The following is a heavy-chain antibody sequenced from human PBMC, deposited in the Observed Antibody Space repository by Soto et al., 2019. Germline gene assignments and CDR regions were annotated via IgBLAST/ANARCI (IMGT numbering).Heavy chain of an antibody. Sequence: QVQLVEPGGGVVQPGTSLRLSCAASGFTFSTYGMHWVRQAPGKGLDWVALIWYDGSRTHYAESVKGRFTISRDNSRNTLFLQMNSLRVEDTDVYYCAREQIGVAGSTYDYWGQGTLVTVSS. CDR3: AREQIGVAGSTYDY. CDR1: GFTFSTYG. CDR2: IWYDGSRT. J-gene: IGHJ4*02. V-gene: IGHV3-33*01. D-gene: IGHD6-19*01.